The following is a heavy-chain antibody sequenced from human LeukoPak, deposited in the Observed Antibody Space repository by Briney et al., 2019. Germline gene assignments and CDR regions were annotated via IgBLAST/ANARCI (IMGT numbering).Heavy chain of an antibody. CDR3: ARERGTYCGGDCFLNAFNI. CDR2: ISYDGSNK. CDR1: GFTFSSYA. D-gene: IGHD2-21*01. V-gene: IGHV3-30-3*01. Sequence: GGSLRLSCAASGFTFSSYAMHWVRQAPGKGLEWVAVISYDGSNKYYADSVKGRFTISRDNSKNTLCLQMNSLRAEDTAVYYCARERGTYCGGDCFLNAFNIWGQGTMVTVSS. J-gene: IGHJ3*02.